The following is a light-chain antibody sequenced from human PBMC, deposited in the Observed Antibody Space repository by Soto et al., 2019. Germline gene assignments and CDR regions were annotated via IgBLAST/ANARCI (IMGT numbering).Light chain of an antibody. CDR3: SSYTSSNTFYV. Sequence: QSVLTQPASVSGSPGQSITISCTGTSSDVGAYKYVSWYQQHPGKAPTLMIYEVSSRPSGVSNRFSGSKSGNTASLTISGLQAEDEADYYCSSYTSSNTFYVFGTGTKVTGL. V-gene: IGLV2-14*01. CDR2: EVS. CDR1: SSDVGAYKY. J-gene: IGLJ1*01.